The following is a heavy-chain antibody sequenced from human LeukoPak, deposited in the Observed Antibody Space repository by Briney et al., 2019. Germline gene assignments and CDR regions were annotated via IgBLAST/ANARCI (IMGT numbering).Heavy chain of an antibody. J-gene: IGHJ5*02. V-gene: IGHV1-18*01. CDR1: GYTFTSYG. CDR3: ARDHSDVELRYFDWLLAARGFDP. D-gene: IGHD3-9*01. Sequence: ASVKVSCKASGYTFTSYGISWVRQAPGQGLEWMGWISAYNGNTNYAQKLQGRVTMTTDTSTSTAYMELRSLGSDDTAVYYCARDHSDVELRYFDWLLAARGFDPWGQGTLVTVSS. CDR2: ISAYNGNT.